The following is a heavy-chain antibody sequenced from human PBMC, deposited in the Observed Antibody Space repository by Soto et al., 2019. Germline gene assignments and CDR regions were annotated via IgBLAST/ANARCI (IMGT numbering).Heavy chain of an antibody. Sequence: GASVEVSCKVSGYTLTELSIHWVRQAPGEGLEWMGGFDLENGETIYAQRFQGRVTMTEESSADTPYMELSSLRSEDTAVYYCAIEVRRRNQFDYWGQGNMVXV. CDR3: AIEVRRRNQFDY. J-gene: IGHJ4*02. V-gene: IGHV1-24*01. D-gene: IGHD3-10*01. CDR1: GYTLTELS. CDR2: FDLENGET.